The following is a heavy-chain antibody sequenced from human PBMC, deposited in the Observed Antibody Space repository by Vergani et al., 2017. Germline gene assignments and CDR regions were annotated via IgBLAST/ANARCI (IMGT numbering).Heavy chain of an antibody. D-gene: IGHD1-1*01. CDR2: IYPADSDT. CDR1: EYSFGNYW. CDR3: ARHTTYTDS. V-gene: IGHV5-51*01. J-gene: IGHJ4*02. Sequence: EVVLVQSGPEMRKPGESLKISCKGSEYSFGNYWIGWVRHMPGKGLEWMGIIYPADSDTRYSPSFQGQVTISADKSISTAFLQWDSLKASDTALYYCARHTTYTDSWGQGTLVTVSS.